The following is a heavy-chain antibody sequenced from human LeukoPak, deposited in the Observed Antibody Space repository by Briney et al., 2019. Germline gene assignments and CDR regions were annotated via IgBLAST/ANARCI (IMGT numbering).Heavy chain of an antibody. Sequence: GRSLRLSCAASGFTFSNYGIHWVRQAPGKGLEWVAVVSYDGSNKHYADSVKGRFTISRDNSKNTLYLQMNSLRVEDTALYYCAKDRGIVGPTTPDYWGQGTLVTVSS. V-gene: IGHV3-30*18. CDR2: VSYDGSNK. J-gene: IGHJ4*02. CDR1: GFTFSNYG. D-gene: IGHD1-26*01. CDR3: AKDRGIVGPTTPDY.